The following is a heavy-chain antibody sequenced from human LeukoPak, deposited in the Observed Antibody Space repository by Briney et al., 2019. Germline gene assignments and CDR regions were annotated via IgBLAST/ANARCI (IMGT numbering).Heavy chain of an antibody. V-gene: IGHV4-34*01. CDR3: ARSHYYDSSGSQNNWFDP. CDR1: GGSFSGYY. Sequence: SEILSLTCAAYGGSFSGYYWSWIRQPPGKGLEWIGEINHSGSTNYNPSLKSRVTISVDTSKNQFSLKRSSVTAADTAVYYCARSHYYDSSGSQNNWFDPWGQGTLVTVSS. D-gene: IGHD3-22*01. CDR2: INHSGST. J-gene: IGHJ5*02.